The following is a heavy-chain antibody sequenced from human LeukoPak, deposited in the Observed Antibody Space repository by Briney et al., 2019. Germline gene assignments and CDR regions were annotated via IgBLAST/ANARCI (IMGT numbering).Heavy chain of an antibody. CDR3: ARDLTYYDSSGYYSGDAFDI. Sequence: ASLKVSRKPSGYTCTSYYMYWVRPTPGQGMEWMGIINHTDRSTSYAQKFQGRVTMTRDTSTSTVYMELSSLRSEDTAVYYCARDLTYYDSSGYYSGDAFDIWGQGTMVTVSS. J-gene: IGHJ3*02. CDR2: INHTDRST. V-gene: IGHV1-46*01. CDR1: GYTCTSYY. D-gene: IGHD3-22*01.